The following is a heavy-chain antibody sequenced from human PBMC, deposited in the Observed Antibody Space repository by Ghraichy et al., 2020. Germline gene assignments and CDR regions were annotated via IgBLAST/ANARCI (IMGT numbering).Heavy chain of an antibody. CDR1: GGSFSGYY. Sequence: SETLSLTCAVYGGSFSGYYWSWIRQPPGKGLEWIGEINHSGSTNYNPSLKSRVTISVDTSKNQFSLKLSSVTAADTAVYYCASADYYGSGSYDAFDIWGQGTMVTVSS. J-gene: IGHJ3*02. CDR2: INHSGST. D-gene: IGHD3-10*01. V-gene: IGHV4-34*01. CDR3: ASADYYGSGSYDAFDI.